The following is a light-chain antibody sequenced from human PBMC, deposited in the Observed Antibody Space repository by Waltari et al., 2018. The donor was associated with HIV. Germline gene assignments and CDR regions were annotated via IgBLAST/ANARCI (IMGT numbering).Light chain of an antibody. Sequence: SYEMTQPPSASVSLGQRARTTCSGETFQKKYVYWYQQKPGQSPLLVIYKDTERPSGIPERFSGSSSGTEVTLTISGVQAEDEGDYYCLSSDSSTTYWMFGGGTKLTVL. J-gene: IGLJ3*02. CDR1: TFQKKY. CDR2: KDT. CDR3: LSSDSSTTYWM. V-gene: IGLV3-16*01.